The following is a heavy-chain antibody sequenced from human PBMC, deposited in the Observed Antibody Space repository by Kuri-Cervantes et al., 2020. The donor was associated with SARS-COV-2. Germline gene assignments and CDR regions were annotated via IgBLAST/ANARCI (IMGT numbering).Heavy chain of an antibody. D-gene: IGHD2-15*01. CDR3: ARFRRDNCSGGSCYSDDYFDY. V-gene: IGHV1-46*01. CDR1: GYTFTSYY. Sequence: ASVKVSCKASGYTFTSYYMHWVRQAPGQGLEWMGIINPSGGSTSYAQKFQGRVTMTRDTSTSTVYMELSSLRSEDTAVYYCARFRRDNCSGGSCYSDDYFDYWGQGTLVTVSS. J-gene: IGHJ4*02. CDR2: INPSGGST.